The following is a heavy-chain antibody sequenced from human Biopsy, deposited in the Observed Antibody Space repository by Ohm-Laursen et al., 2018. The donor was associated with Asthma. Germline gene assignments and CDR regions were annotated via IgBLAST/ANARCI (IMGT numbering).Heavy chain of an antibody. CDR3: AKITTDRQKANNWFDP. CDR2: ISASGGRT. CDR1: GFTFGDYW. D-gene: IGHD3-22*01. Sequence: SLRLSCTASGFTFGDYWMSWVRQAPGKGLEWVSSISASGGRTFYADSVKGRFTVSRDSSRNTLYLQLSTLRVEDTAVYFCAKITTDRQKANNWFDPWGQGTLVTVSS. J-gene: IGHJ5*02. V-gene: IGHV3-23*01.